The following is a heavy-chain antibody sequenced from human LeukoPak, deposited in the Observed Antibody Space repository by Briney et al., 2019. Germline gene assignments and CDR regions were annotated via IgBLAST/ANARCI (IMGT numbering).Heavy chain of an antibody. CDR1: GGSFSGYY. CDR2: INHSGST. J-gene: IGHJ6*03. Sequence: SETLSLTCAVYGGSFSGYYWSWIRQPPGKGLEWIGEINHSGSTNYNPSLKSRVTISVDTSKNQFSLKLGSVTAADTAVYYCARHGITMVRGVIIYYYYYYMDVWGKGTTVTISS. CDR3: ARHGITMVRGVIIYYYYYYMDV. V-gene: IGHV4-34*01. D-gene: IGHD3-10*01.